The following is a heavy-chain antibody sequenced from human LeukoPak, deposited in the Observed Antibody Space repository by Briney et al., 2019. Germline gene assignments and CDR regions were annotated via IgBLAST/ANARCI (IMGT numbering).Heavy chain of an antibody. CDR3: ARISGGSFDI. V-gene: IGHV3-53*01. J-gene: IGHJ3*02. D-gene: IGHD3-10*01. Sequence: GGSLRLSCAASGLTVNSNYMTWVRQAQGTGLEWVSFIYSGETTYYADSIKGRFTISRDTSHNTLYLQMNRLRTADTAVYYCARISGGSFDIWGQGTTVTV. CDR1: GLTVNSNY. CDR2: IYSGETT.